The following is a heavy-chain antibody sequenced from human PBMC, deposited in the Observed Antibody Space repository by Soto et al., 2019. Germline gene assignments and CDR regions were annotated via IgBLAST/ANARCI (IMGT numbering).Heavy chain of an antibody. CDR3: ARELLSRGNLITGKLFDD. Sequence: GASVKVSCRTSGYSFTGYSVHWVRQAPGHGPEWMGWINPKSGGSKYAQKFQGRVTMTRDTSISTLFMELSRVTSDDTAVYYCARELLSRGNLITGKLFDDWGKGCLVTLS. CDR2: INPKSGGS. D-gene: IGHD1-20*01. J-gene: IGHJ4*02. CDR1: GYSFTGYS. V-gene: IGHV1-2*02.